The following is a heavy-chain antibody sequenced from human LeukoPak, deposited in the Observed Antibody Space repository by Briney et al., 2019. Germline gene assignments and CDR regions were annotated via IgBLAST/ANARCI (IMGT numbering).Heavy chain of an antibody. CDR3: ARGAPSPNCSSISCYYYYGMDV. Sequence: GSLRLSCAASGFTFSSYDIHWVRQATGRGLEWVSGIGTAGDTYYRGSVKGRFTISRENAKNSLYLQMNSLRAGDTAVYYCARGAPSPNCSSISCYYYYGMDVWGQGTTVTVSS. J-gene: IGHJ6*02. CDR1: GFTFSSYD. V-gene: IGHV3-13*01. CDR2: IGTAGDT. D-gene: IGHD2-2*01.